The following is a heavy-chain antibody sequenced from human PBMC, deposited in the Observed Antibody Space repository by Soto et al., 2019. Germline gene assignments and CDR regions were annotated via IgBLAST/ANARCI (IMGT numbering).Heavy chain of an antibody. CDR2: VFYSGAT. J-gene: IGHJ4*02. Sequence: SETLSLSCNVSGGPIKTGDYYWNWIRQPPGKGLEWIGYVFYSGATNYSPSLKSRAAISMDTSKNQFSLSLTSVTAADTAVYYCARAGFSYGHLLFWGQGIRVTVSS. CDR1: GGPIKTGDYY. CDR3: ARAGFSYGHLLF. V-gene: IGHV4-30-4*01. D-gene: IGHD3-10*01.